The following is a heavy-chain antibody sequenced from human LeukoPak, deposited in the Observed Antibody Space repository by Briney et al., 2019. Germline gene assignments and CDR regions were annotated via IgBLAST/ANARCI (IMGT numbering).Heavy chain of an antibody. CDR3: ARDWVSQVGYCSGGSCYQDYYYYGMDV. CDR2: IYTSGSP. V-gene: IGHV4-4*07. CDR1: GGSISSYY. D-gene: IGHD2-15*01. J-gene: IGHJ6*02. Sequence: SETLSLTCTVSGGSISSYYWSWIRQPAGKGLEWIGRIYTSGSPNYNPSLKSRVTMSVDTSKNQFSLKLSSVTTADTAVYYCARDWVSQVGYCSGGSCYQDYYYYGMDVWGQGTTVTVSS.